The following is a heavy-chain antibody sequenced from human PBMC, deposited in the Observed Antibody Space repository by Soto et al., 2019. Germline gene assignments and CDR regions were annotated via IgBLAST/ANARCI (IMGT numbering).Heavy chain of an antibody. V-gene: IGHV3-30-3*01. CDR3: ALLRITIFGVVTHYYYYGMDV. CDR1: GFTFSSYA. J-gene: IGHJ6*02. Sequence: LRLSCAASGFTFSSYAMHWVRQAPGKGLEWVAVISYDGSNKYYADSVKGRFTISRDNSKNTLYLQMNSLRAEDTAVYYCALLRITIFGVVTHYYYYGMDVWGQGTTVTVSS. D-gene: IGHD3-3*01. CDR2: ISYDGSNK.